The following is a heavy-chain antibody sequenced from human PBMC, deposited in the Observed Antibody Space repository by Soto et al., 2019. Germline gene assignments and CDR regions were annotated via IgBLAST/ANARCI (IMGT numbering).Heavy chain of an antibody. D-gene: IGHD7-27*01. CDR2: IYYNGNT. CDR1: GGSISNHY. CDR3: TRANWYSEY. Sequence: QVQLQESGPGLVKPSETLSLTCTVSGGSISNHYWSWIRQPPGKGLEWIGYIYYNGNTNYNPSLKSRVTMSEDTSKNQISLKLSSVTAADTAVYYCTRANWYSEYWGQGTLVTVSS. V-gene: IGHV4-59*11. J-gene: IGHJ4*02.